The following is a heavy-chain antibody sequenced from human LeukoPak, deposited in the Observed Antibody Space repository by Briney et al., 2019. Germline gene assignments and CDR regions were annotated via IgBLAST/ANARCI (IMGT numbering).Heavy chain of an antibody. J-gene: IGHJ6*04. CDR1: GASISPYY. CDR3: AGTPERLSNGWFGAPPYCGRAV. CDR2: LYPSGST. V-gene: IGHV4-4*07. Sequence: SGTLSLTCSVSGASISPYYWNWIRQPAGKGLEWIGRLYPSGSTNYNPSLKSRVTISVDSSKNQFSLKLSSVTAADTAVYYCAGTPERLSNGWFGAPPYCGRAVGAKGTRVTVS. D-gene: IGHD3-10*01.